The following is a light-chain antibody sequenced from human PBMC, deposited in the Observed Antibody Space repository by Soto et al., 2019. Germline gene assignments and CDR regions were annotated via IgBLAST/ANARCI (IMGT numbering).Light chain of an antibody. CDR2: EVT. J-gene: IGLJ1*01. V-gene: IGLV2-14*01. Sequence: QSALTQPASVSGSPGQSITISCTGTSSDVGGYNYVCWYQHHPGKAPKLMIYEVTTRPSGISNRFSGSKSGNTASLTISGLQAEDEADYYCSSYTSSTTFPRVFGTGTQLTVL. CDR1: SSDVGGYNY. CDR3: SSYTSSTTFPRV.